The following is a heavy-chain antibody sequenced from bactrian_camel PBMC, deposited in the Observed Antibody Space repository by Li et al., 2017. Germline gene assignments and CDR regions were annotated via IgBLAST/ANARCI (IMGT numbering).Heavy chain of an antibody. V-gene: IGHV3S55*01. CDR2: TGPSTT. J-gene: IGHJ6*01. CDR3: AAEFGGGTWYVCLKRSAFSY. Sequence: HVQLVESGGDSVEAGGSLRLSCVASGYTVVSGCMGWFRQTPGKEREEVAATGPSTTKYADSVKGRFTISKDNAQNTLYLQMNSLKPEDTAMYFCAAEFGGGTWYVCLKRSAFSYRGQGTQVTVS. D-gene: IGHD1*01. CDR1: GYTVVSGC.